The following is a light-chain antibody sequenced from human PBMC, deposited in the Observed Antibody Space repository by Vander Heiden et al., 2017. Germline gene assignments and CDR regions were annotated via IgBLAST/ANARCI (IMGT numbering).Light chain of an antibody. V-gene: IGKV3-20*01. J-gene: IGKJ1*01. CDR3: QQYSYSSWT. CDR1: QSVSSNY. CDR2: GAS. Sequence: EIVLTQSPGTVSLSPGERATLSCRASQSVSSNYLAWYQKKPGQTPRLLIYGASSRATGIADRFSGSGSGTDFTLTISRLEPEDFAVYYCQQYSYSSWTFGKGPRWKS.